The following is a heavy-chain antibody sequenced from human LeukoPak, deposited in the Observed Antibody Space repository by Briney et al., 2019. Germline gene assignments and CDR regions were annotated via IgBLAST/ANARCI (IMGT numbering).Heavy chain of an antibody. V-gene: IGHV3-7*01. D-gene: IGHD3-9*01. CDR2: IKQDGSEK. Sequence: PGGSLRLSCAASGFTFSSYEMNWVRQAPGKGLEWVANIKQDGSEKYYVDSVKGRFTISRDNAKNSLYLQMNSLRAEDTAVYYCARDLTYYDILTGFYYYYYYMDVWGKGTTVTVSS. CDR3: ARDLTYYDILTGFYYYYYYMDV. CDR1: GFTFSSYE. J-gene: IGHJ6*03.